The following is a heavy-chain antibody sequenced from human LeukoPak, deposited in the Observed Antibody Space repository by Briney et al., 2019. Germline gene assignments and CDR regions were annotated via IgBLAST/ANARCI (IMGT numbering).Heavy chain of an antibody. Sequence: PGGSLRLSCAASGFTFSSYGMHWVRQAPGKGLECVSVISSSGGSTYYANSVKGRFTISRDNSKNTLYHQMGSLRAEDMAVYSCARARAYSSGWYYFDYWGQGTLVTVSS. D-gene: IGHD6-19*01. CDR2: ISSSGGST. J-gene: IGHJ4*02. V-gene: IGHV3-64*01. CDR3: ARARAYSSGWYYFDY. CDR1: GFTFSSYG.